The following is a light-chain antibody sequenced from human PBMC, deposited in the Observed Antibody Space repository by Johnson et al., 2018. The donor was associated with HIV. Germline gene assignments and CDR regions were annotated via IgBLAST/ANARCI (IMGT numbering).Light chain of an antibody. CDR3: GTWDSSLNASYV. CDR1: SSNIGNNY. CDR2: DNN. V-gene: IGLV1-51*01. J-gene: IGLJ1*01. Sequence: QSVLTQPPSVSAAPGQKVTISCSGSSSNIGNNYVSWYQQLPGTAPKLLIYDNNKGPSGIPDRFSGSKSGTSATLGITGLQTGDEADYYCGTWDSSLNASYVFGSGTSVTVL.